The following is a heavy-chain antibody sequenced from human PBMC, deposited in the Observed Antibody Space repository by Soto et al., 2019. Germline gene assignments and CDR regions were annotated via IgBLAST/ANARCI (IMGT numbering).Heavy chain of an antibody. Sequence: PSETLSLPCTVSGGSISGDHWNWIRQPPGKGLEWIAYVSSSGSTKYNPSLKSRVTISIDTTKNQFSLRLSSVTAADTAVYYCASGFYDSRGYSEAFDIWGQGTKVTVSS. CDR3: ASGFYDSRGYSEAFDI. D-gene: IGHD3-22*01. V-gene: IGHV4-59*01. CDR2: VSSSGST. CDR1: GGSISGDH. J-gene: IGHJ3*02.